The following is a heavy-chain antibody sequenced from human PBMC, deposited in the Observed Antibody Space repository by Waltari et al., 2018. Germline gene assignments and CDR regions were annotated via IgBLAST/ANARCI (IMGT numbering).Heavy chain of an antibody. CDR3: ARLHVQQQLVGGVDY. V-gene: IGHV4-34*01. Sequence: QVQLQQWGAGLLKPSETLSLTCAVYGGSFSGYYWSWIRQPPGKGLEWIGEINHRGSTNYNPSLKSRVTISVDTSKNQFSLKLSSVTAADTAVYYCARLHVQQQLVGGVDYWGRGTLVTVSS. CDR2: INHRGST. D-gene: IGHD6-13*01. CDR1: GGSFSGYY. J-gene: IGHJ4*02.